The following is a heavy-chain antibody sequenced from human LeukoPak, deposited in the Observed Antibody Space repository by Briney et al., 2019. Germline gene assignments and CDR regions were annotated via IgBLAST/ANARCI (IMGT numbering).Heavy chain of an antibody. CDR2: VNRDGSET. CDR3: GRNNCLDV. CDR1: GFTLSNHC. J-gene: IGHJ6*02. V-gene: IGHV3-7*03. Sequence: SGGSLRLSCAASGFTLSNHCMTWVRQVPGRGPEWVANVNRDGSETYYLDSVKGRFTISKDNAKNSLYLQMNSLRAEDTALYHCGRNNCLDVWGQGTTVIVSS. D-gene: IGHD1-20*01.